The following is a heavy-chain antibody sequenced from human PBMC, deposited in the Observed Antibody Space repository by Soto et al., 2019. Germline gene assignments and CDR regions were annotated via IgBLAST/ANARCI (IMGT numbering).Heavy chain of an antibody. CDR1: GYSFTNYW. CDR3: AKLGSSTWPDDF. J-gene: IGHJ4*02. CDR2: IDPFASDT. V-gene: IGHV5-10-1*01. Sequence: GESLKISCQGSGYSFTNYWIHWVRQMPGKGLQWMGRIDPFASDTNYNPSFQGHVTISVDKSISTAYLQWSSLKASDTAMYYCAKLGSSTWPDDFWGQGTLVTVS. D-gene: IGHD6-13*01.